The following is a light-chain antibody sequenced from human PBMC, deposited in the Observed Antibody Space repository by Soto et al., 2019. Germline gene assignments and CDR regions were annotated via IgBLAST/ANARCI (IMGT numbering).Light chain of an antibody. CDR1: SSDVGGDNY. CDR3: CSYASSSTWV. CDR2: DVS. Sequence: QSALTQPRSVYGSARQSVTISCTGTSSDVGGDNYVSWYQQHPGKAPKHMIYDVSKRPSGVPDRFSGSKSGNTASLTISGQQAEDEADHYCCSYASSSTWVFGGGTKLTVL. V-gene: IGLV2-11*01. J-gene: IGLJ3*02.